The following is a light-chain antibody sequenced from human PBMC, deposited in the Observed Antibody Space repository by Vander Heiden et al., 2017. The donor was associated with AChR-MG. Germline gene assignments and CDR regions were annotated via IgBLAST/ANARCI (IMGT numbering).Light chain of an antibody. Sequence: EIVLTQSPGTLSLSPGERATLSCRASQSVTGSYLAWYQQKPGQAPRLLMYGASSRATGIPDRFSGSGSGTDFTLTISRLEPEDFAVYYCQQYGDSSTFGPGTKVEVK. V-gene: IGKV3-20*01. CDR1: QSVTGSY. J-gene: IGKJ3*01. CDR3: QQYGDSST. CDR2: GAS.